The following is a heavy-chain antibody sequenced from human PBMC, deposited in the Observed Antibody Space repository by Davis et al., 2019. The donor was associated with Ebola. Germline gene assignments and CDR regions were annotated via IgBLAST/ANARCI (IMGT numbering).Heavy chain of an antibody. D-gene: IGHD2-2*01. J-gene: IGHJ4*02. CDR3: AKGLGYCSSTSCRSGPGADSSSWYYFDY. V-gene: IGHV3-23*01. CDR2: ISGSGGST. CDR1: GFTFSSYA. Sequence: PGGSLRLSCAASGFTFSSYAMSWVRQAPGKGLEWVSAISGSGGSTYYADSVKGRFTISRDNSKNTLYLQMNSLRAEDTAVYYCAKGLGYCSSTSCRSGPGADSSSWYYFDYWGQGTLVTVSS.